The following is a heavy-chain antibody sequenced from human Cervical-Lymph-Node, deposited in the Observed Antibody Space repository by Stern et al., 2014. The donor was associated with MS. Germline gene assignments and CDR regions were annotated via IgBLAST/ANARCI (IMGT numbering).Heavy chain of an antibody. CDR1: GFSFSRYA. CDR2: IWYDGSNK. CDR3: VRPYCTSANCYTKTYGGYFDV. V-gene: IGHV3-33*01. J-gene: IGHJ2*01. D-gene: IGHD2-2*02. Sequence: QVQLVESGAGVVQPGTSLRLSCAASGFSFSRYAMHWVRQAPGQGLEWVAVIWYDGSNKYYADSVKGRFTISRDNSKKTLFLQMDSLRAEDTAIYYGVRPYCTSANCYTKTYGGYFDVWGRGTLVAVSS.